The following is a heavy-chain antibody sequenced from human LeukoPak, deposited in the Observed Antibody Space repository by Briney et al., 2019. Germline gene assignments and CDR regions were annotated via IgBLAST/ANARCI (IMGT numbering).Heavy chain of an antibody. J-gene: IGHJ6*03. CDR1: GFTFSSHW. Sequence: PGGSLRLSCAASGFTFSSHWMSWVRPAPGKGLEWVANIKQDGSEKHYVDSVKGRFTISRDNAKNSLYLEMNRLRAEDTAVYYCARDYYYYMDVWGKGTTVTVSS. CDR2: IKQDGSEK. CDR3: ARDYYYYMDV. V-gene: IGHV3-7*01.